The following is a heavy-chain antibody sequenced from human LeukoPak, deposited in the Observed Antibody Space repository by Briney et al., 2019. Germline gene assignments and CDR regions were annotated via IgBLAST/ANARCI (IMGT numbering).Heavy chain of an antibody. J-gene: IGHJ4*02. CDR1: GGSISSGSYY. CDR3: ARDEGHSGSWYGPFDY. D-gene: IGHD6-13*01. CDR2: IYTSGST. V-gene: IGHV4-61*02. Sequence: PSQTLSLTCTVSGGSISSGSYYWSWIRQPAGKGLEWIGRIYTSGSTNYNPSLKSRVTISVDTSKNQFSLKLSSVTAADTAVYYCARDEGHSGSWYGPFDYWGQGTLVTVSS.